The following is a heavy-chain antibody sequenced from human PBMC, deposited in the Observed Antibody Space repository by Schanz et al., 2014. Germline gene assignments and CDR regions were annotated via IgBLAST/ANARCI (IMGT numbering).Heavy chain of an antibody. J-gene: IGHJ3*01. CDR3: ATNSPFRMVRGSNAFDA. D-gene: IGHD3-10*01. CDR1: GYTVSALA. Sequence: QVQLVQSGGEVKKPGASATVSCEISGYTVSALAMHWVRQAPGKGLEWLGGFDVEDGETIYAQKFQGRVTMTEDTSTETAYMELSGLRSGDTAVYYCATNSPFRMVRGSNAFDAWGQGTMVTVSS. CDR2: FDVEDGET. V-gene: IGHV1-24*01.